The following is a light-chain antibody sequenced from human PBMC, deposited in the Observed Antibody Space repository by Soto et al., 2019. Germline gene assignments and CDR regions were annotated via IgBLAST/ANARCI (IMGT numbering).Light chain of an antibody. CDR1: QAVNTR. CDR2: LTS. V-gene: IGKV3-11*01. Sequence: EIVLTQSPATLSSFPGDRVTLSCRASQAVNTRLAWYQHKPGQAPRLLIYLTSNRAAGIPARFSGSGSGTDFTLTISDVQPEDFAVYYCQQYNKWPLITFGQGTRLEIK. J-gene: IGKJ5*01. CDR3: QQYNKWPLIT.